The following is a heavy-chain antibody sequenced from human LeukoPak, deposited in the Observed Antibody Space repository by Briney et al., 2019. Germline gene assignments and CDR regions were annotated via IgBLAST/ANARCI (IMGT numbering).Heavy chain of an antibody. CDR1: GFTFSSYA. D-gene: IGHD4-23*01. V-gene: IGHV3-23*01. J-gene: IGHJ5*02. CDR2: ISGSGGST. Sequence: PGGSLRLSCAASGFTFSSYAMSWVRQAPGKGLEWVSAISGSGGSTYYADSVKGRFTISRDNSKNTLYLQMNSLRAEDTAVYYCVVPDYGGNRNWFDPWGQGTLVTVSS. CDR3: VVPDYGGNRNWFDP.